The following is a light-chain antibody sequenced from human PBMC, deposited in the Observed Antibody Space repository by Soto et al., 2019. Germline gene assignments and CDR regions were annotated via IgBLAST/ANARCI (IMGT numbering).Light chain of an antibody. Sequence: IQMPKSPSSLSASLRDRFTITCRASQGISSYLAWYQQKPGKAPKLLISTASTLQSGVPSRFSGSGSGTEFTLTISSLQPEDFATYYSQQLNNYPQTLGQGTKVDIK. CDR3: QQLNNYPQT. J-gene: IGKJ1*01. CDR1: QGISSY. CDR2: TAS. V-gene: IGKV1-9*01.